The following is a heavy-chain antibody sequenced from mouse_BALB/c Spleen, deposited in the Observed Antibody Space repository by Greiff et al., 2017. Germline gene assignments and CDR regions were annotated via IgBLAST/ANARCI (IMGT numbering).Heavy chain of an antibody. CDR2: IDPENGDT. V-gene: IGHV14-4*02. D-gene: IGHD2-1*01. Sequence: VQLQQSGAELVRSGASVKLSCTASGFNIKDYYMHWVKQRPEQGLEWIGWIDPENGDTEYAPKFQGKATMTADTSSNTAYLQLSSLTSEDTAVYYCARSLNYPYAMDYWGQGTSVTVSS. CDR3: ARSLNYPYAMDY. CDR1: GFNIKDYY. J-gene: IGHJ4*01.